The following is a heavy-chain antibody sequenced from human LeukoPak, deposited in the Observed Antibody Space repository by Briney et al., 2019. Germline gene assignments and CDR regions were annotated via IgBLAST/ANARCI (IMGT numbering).Heavy chain of an antibody. CDR2: IYYSGST. V-gene: IGHV4-39*01. CDR1: GGSISSSSYY. J-gene: IGHJ4*02. CDR3: ARRVDIVATTYFDF. D-gene: IGHD5-12*01. Sequence: PSETLSLTCTVSGGSISSSSYYRGWIRQPPGKGLEWIGSIYYSGSTYYNPSLKSRVTISVDTSKNQFSLKLSSVTAADTAVYYCARRVDIVATTYFDFWGQGTLVTVSS.